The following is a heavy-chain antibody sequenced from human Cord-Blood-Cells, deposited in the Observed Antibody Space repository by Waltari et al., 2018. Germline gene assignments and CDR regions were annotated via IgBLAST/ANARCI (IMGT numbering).Heavy chain of an antibody. CDR1: GYTFTSYG. J-gene: IGHJ3*02. CDR3: ARDLRFLEWLSETSDAFDI. CDR2: ISAYNGNT. Sequence: QVQLVQSGAEVKKPGASVKVSCKASGYTFTSYGISWVRQAPGQGLEWMGWISAYNGNTNYAQKLQGRVTMTTDTSTSTAYMELRSLRSDDTAVYYCARDLRFLEWLSETSDAFDIWGQGTMVTVSS. D-gene: IGHD3-3*01. V-gene: IGHV1-18*04.